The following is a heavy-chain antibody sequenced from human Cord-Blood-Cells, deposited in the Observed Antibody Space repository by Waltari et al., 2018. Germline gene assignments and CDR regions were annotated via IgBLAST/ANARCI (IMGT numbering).Heavy chain of an antibody. D-gene: IGHD3-16*01. Sequence: QLQLQESGPGLAKPSETLSLTCTVPGGSISRSIYHWGCIRTPPGKGLARIGSIYYSGSTYYHPSLKSRVTISVDTSKNQFSLKLSSVTAADTAVYYCARHGPTRPASWGDYWGQGTLVTVSS. CDR2: IYYSGST. J-gene: IGHJ4*02. CDR3: ARHGPTRPASWGDY. CDR1: GGSISRSIYH. V-gene: IGHV4-39*01.